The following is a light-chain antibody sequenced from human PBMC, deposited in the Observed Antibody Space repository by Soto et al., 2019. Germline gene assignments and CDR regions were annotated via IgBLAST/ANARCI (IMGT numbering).Light chain of an antibody. V-gene: IGKV1-39*01. CDR2: SAS. J-gene: IGKJ5*01. CDR3: QQSYRTPIT. CDR1: QSISTY. Sequence: DIQMTQSPFSLSASVGDRVTITCRASQSISTYVNWYQQKAGKAPKLLIYSASSLQSGAPSRFSGSGSGTDFTLTISSLQPEDSATYYCQQSYRTPITCGQGTLLEIK.